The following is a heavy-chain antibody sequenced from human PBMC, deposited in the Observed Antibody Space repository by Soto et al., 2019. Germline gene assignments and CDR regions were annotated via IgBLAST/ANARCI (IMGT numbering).Heavy chain of an antibody. Sequence: QVQLVESGGGVVQPGRSLRLSCAASGFTFSSYGMHWVRQAPGKGLEWVAVIWYDGSNKYYADSVKGRFTISRDNSKNALDVQMNGLRAEDTALYYWARGGGKRGPRAGGSNFDYWGQGNLVTV. CDR2: IWYDGSNK. D-gene: IGHD3-16*01. J-gene: IGHJ4*02. CDR3: ARGGGKRGPRAGGSNFDY. CDR1: GFTFSSYG. V-gene: IGHV3-33*01.